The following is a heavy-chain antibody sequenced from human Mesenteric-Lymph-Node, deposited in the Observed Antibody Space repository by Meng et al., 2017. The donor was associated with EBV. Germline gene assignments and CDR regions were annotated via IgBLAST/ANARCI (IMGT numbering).Heavy chain of an antibody. J-gene: IGHJ5*02. V-gene: IGHV4-30-2*01. CDR2: IYHTGST. D-gene: IGHD4-17*01. Sequence: QLHEAAAGRGRPPQTASRPCALPGGSVSSVGHSWSWIRQRPGKGLEWIGYIYHTGSTYYNPSLKSRVTISIDTSKNQFSLKLSSVTAADTAVYFCARGFGDNNNWFGPWGQGTLVTVSS. CDR1: GGSVSSVGHS. CDR3: ARGFGDNNNWFGP.